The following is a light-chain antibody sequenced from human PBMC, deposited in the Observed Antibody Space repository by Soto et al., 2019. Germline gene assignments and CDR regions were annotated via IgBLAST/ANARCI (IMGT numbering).Light chain of an antibody. V-gene: IGKV3-11*01. Sequence: EIVLTQSPATLSLSPGERATLSCGASQSVSSYLAWYQQKPGQAPRLLIYDASNRATGIPARFSGSGSGTDFTLTISSLEPEDFAVYYCQRRSNWPPYTFGQGTKLEIK. CDR1: QSVSSY. CDR3: QRRSNWPPYT. J-gene: IGKJ2*01. CDR2: DAS.